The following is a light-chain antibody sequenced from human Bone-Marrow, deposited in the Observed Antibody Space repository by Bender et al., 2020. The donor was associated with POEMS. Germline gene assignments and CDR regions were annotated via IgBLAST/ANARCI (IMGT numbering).Light chain of an antibody. V-gene: IGLV2-14*01. Sequence: QSALTQPPSASGSHGQSVTISCTGTSSDVGTYNYVSWYQQHPDQAPRLLIYEVTYRPSGVSNRFSGSKSGNTASLTISGLQAEDEAEYYCSSYTASGTIVFGAGTRVSVL. CDR2: EVT. CDR3: SSYTASGTIV. CDR1: SSDVGTYNY. J-gene: IGLJ1*01.